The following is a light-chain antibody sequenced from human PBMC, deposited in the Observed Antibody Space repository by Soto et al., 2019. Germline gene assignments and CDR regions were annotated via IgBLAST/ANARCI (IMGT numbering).Light chain of an antibody. Sequence: QSVLTQPASVSGSLGQSISISCTGTSSDIGSYNLVSWYQQYPGKAPKLMILEVSERPSGVSNRFSDSKSGDTASLTISGLQAEDEADYYCCSYARSGKVVFGGGTKLTVL. CDR1: SSDIGSYNL. V-gene: IGLV2-23*02. CDR3: CSYARSGKVV. CDR2: EVS. J-gene: IGLJ3*02.